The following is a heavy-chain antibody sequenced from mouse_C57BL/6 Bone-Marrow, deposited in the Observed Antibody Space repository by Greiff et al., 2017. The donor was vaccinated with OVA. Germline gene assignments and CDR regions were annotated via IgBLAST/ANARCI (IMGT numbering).Heavy chain of an antibody. Sequence: EVQVVESGGGLVKPGGSLKLSCAASGFTFSDYGMHWVRQAPEKGLEWVAYISSGSSTIYYADTVKGRFTISRDNAKNTLFLQMTSLRSEDTAMYYCARPITTVVAPAMDYWGQGTSVTVSS. CDR3: ARPITTVVAPAMDY. V-gene: IGHV5-17*01. CDR2: ISSGSSTI. D-gene: IGHD1-1*01. CDR1: GFTFSDYG. J-gene: IGHJ4*01.